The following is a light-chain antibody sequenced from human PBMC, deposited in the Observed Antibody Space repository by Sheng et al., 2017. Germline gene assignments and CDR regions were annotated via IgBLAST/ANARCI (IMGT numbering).Light chain of an antibody. Sequence: EVVLTQSPATLSLSPGERASLSCRASQSVSRYLAWYQQKPGQAPRLLIYGASTRATGIPARFNGSGSATEYTLTISSLQSEDFAVYFCQQYYNWPRGTFGQGTKVEIK. CDR1: QSVSRY. J-gene: IGKJ1*01. V-gene: IGKV3-15*01. CDR3: QQYYNWPRGT. CDR2: GAS.